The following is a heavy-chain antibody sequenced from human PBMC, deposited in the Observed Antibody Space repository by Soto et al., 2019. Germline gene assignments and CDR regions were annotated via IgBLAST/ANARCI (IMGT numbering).Heavy chain of an antibody. D-gene: IGHD3-9*01. Sequence: ASVKVSCKASGYTFTSYGISWVRQAPGQGLEWMGWISAYNGNTNYAQKLQGRVTMTTDTSTSTAYMELRSLRSDDTAVYYCARVGYDILTGSPTLDYWGQGTLVTVSS. CDR3: ARVGYDILTGSPTLDY. CDR2: ISAYNGNT. V-gene: IGHV1-18*01. CDR1: GYTFTSYG. J-gene: IGHJ4*02.